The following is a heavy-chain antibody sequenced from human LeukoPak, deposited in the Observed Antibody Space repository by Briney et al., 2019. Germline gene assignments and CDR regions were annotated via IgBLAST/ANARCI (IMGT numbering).Heavy chain of an antibody. CDR3: VTTGHLRNFYY. CDR1: LYRFSEYL. V-gene: IGHV3-7*01. D-gene: IGHD1-14*01. J-gene: IGHJ4*02. Sequence: GGALRLSCLPSLYRFSEYLNAWVRQAPGKGREWVAHIKQDGSEKYYVVSVKGRFTISRDNDRQSLHLHMISLRAEDTPLYYCVTTGHLRNFYYWGPGTLVTVSS. CDR2: IKQDGSEK.